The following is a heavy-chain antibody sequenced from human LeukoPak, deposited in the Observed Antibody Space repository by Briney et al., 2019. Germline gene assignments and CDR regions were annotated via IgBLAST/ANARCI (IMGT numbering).Heavy chain of an antibody. CDR3: AKAATVPYCGGDCFLGAALHY. V-gene: IGHV3-30*02. Sequence: TGGSLRLSCAASGFTFSGSAMHWVRQAPGKGLEWVAFIRYDGSNKYYADSVKGRFTISRDNSKNTLYLQMNSLRAEDTAVYYCAKAATVPYCGGDCFLGAALHYWGQGTLVTVSS. J-gene: IGHJ4*02. CDR1: GFTFSGSA. D-gene: IGHD2-21*02. CDR2: IRYDGSNK.